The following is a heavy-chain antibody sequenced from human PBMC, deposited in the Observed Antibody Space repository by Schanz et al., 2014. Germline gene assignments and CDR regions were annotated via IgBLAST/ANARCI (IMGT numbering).Heavy chain of an antibody. CDR1: GFTFSSYA. V-gene: IGHV3-23*04. J-gene: IGHJ4*02. CDR2: ISGSGVTI. CDR3: AKDHAGSDILTALGN. Sequence: EVRLVESGGGLVQPGGSLRLSCAGSGFTFSSYAMSWVRQTPGKGLEWVSVISGSGVTIYYADSVKGRFTISRDNSKNTLYLQMNSLRAEDTAVYYCAKDHAGSDILTALGNWGQGTLVTVSS. D-gene: IGHD3-9*01.